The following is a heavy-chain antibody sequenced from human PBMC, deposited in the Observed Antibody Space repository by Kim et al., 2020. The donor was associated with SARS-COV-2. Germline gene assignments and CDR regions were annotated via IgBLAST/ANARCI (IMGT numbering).Heavy chain of an antibody. J-gene: IGHJ4*02. CDR3: ARGAPAASFDY. Sequence: QRRSTRSRDNAKNSLSLQMSSLRAEETAVYYCARGAPAASFDYWGQGTLVTVSS. D-gene: IGHD2-2*01. V-gene: IGHV3-11*04.